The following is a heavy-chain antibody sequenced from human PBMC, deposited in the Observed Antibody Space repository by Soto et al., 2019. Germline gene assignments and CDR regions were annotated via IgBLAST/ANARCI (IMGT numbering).Heavy chain of an antibody. CDR2: ISSAGDSS. Sequence: EVQLVESGGGLAQPGGSVRLSCAASGFTFSSYEMNWVRQAPGKTLEWVSYISSAGDSSYYADSVKSRFTISRDNAQNSLYLQMNSLRVEDTAVYYCARVYCSTTTCHVQAFDSCVQGTLVTVSS. CDR1: GFTFSSYE. CDR3: ARVYCSTTTCHVQAFDS. V-gene: IGHV3-48*03. D-gene: IGHD2-2*01. J-gene: IGHJ4*02.